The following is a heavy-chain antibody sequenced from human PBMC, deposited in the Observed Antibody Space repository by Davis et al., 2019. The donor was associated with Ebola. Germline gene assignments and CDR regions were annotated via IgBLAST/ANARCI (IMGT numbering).Heavy chain of an antibody. CDR3: SSHYYGTSGHLDY. V-gene: IGHV1-3*01. Sequence: AASVKVSCKASGYTFTDHFMHWVRQAHGQRLELMGWINAANGNAKYSQKYQGRVTITTDTSASTTYMELSSLRSEDTAVYFCSSHYYGTSGHLDYWGQGSQVTVSS. CDR2: INAANGNA. CDR1: GYTFTDHF. D-gene: IGHD3-10*01. J-gene: IGHJ4*02.